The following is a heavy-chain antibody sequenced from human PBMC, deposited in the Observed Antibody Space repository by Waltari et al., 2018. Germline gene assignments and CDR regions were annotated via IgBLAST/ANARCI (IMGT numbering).Heavy chain of an antibody. D-gene: IGHD4-17*01. CDR2: ISGSGGST. CDR1: GFTFSSYA. CDR3: AKVGYDYGGTYYFDY. J-gene: IGHJ4*02. V-gene: IGHV3-23*04. Sequence: EVQLVESGGGLLQPGGSLRLSCAASGFTFSSYAMSWVGQAPGKGLEWGSAISGSGGSTYYADSLKGRFTISRDNSKNTLYLQMNSRGAEDTAVYYCAKVGYDYGGTYYFDYWGQGTLVTVSS.